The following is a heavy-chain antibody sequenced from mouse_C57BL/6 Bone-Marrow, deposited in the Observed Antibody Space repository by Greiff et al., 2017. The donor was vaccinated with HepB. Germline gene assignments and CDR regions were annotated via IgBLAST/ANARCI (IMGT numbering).Heavy chain of an antibody. CDR3: AREGLLRWYFDV. Sequence: QVQLQQPGAELVKPGASVKLSCKASGYTFTSYWMQWVKQRPGQGLEWIGEIDPSDSYTNYNQKFKGKATLTVDKSSSTAYMQLSSLTSEDSAVYYCAREGLLRWYFDVWGTGTTVTVSS. J-gene: IGHJ1*03. D-gene: IGHD1-1*01. V-gene: IGHV1-50*01. CDR1: GYTFTSYW. CDR2: IDPSDSYT.